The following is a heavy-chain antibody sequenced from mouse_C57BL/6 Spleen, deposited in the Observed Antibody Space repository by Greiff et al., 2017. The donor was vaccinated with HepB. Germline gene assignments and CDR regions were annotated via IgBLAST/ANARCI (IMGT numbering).Heavy chain of an antibody. CDR1: GFTFTDYY. J-gene: IGHJ2*01. Sequence: DVQLVESGGGLVQPGGSLSLSCAASGFTFTDYYMSWVRQPPGKALEWLGFIRNKANGYTTEYSASVKGRFTISRDNSQSILYLQMNALRAEDSATYYCARLYDGYYLFLDYWGQGTTLTVSS. CDR2: IRNKANGYTT. D-gene: IGHD2-3*01. V-gene: IGHV7-3*01. CDR3: ARLYDGYYLFLDY.